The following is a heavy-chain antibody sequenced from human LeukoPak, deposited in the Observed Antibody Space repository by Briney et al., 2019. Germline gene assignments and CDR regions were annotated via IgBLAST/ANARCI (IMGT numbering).Heavy chain of an antibody. D-gene: IGHD3-10*01. Sequence: GGSLRLSCAASGFTFGTYAIHWVRQAPDKGLEWVALMSYDGRNKYYADSVKGRFTISRDNSKNTLYLQMNSLRAEDTAVYYCARDGDTALRGVDFDYWGQGTLVTVSS. J-gene: IGHJ4*02. CDR3: ARDGDTALRGVDFDY. V-gene: IGHV3-30*04. CDR1: GFTFGTYA. CDR2: MSYDGRNK.